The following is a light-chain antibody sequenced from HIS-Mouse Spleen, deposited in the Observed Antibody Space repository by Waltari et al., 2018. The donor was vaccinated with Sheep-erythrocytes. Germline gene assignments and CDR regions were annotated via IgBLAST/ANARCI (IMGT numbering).Light chain of an antibody. V-gene: IGLV3-1*01. CDR1: KLGHKY. CDR3: QAWDSSTGV. J-gene: IGLJ2*01. Sequence: SYELTQPPSVSVSPGQTASITCSGDKLGHKYACWYQQKPGQSPVLAIYQDSKRPSGVPGRLSGCNSWDTATLTISGTQGMDEADYSCQAWDSSTGVFGGGTKLTVL. CDR2: QDS.